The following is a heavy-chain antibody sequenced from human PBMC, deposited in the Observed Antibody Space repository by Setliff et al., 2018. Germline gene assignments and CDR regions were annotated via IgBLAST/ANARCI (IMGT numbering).Heavy chain of an antibody. CDR3: ARKSRNIVVVPAAVIYYYYYYMDV. J-gene: IGHJ6*03. Sequence: SETLSLTCAVYGGSFSGYYWSWIRQPPGKGLEWIGEINHSGSTNYNPSLKSRVTISVDTSKNQFSLKLSSVTAADTAVYYCARKSRNIVVVPAAVIYYYYYYMDVWGKGTRSP. D-gene: IGHD2-2*01. CDR2: INHSGST. V-gene: IGHV4-34*01. CDR1: GGSFSGYY.